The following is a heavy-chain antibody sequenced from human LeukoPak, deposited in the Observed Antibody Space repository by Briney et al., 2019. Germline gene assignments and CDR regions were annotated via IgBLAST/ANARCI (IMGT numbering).Heavy chain of an antibody. CDR2: ISAYKGNT. J-gene: IGHJ3*01. CDR1: GYTFSTYG. CDR3: ARDLYYYCSGSYYDVFDV. Sequence: ASVKVSCKASGYTFSTYGISWVRQAPRQGLEWMGWISAYKGNTYYAQKLQGRVTMTTDTSTSTAYMELRSLRSDDTAIYYCARDLYYYCSGSYYDVFDVWGQGTMVTVSS. D-gene: IGHD3-10*01. V-gene: IGHV1-18*01.